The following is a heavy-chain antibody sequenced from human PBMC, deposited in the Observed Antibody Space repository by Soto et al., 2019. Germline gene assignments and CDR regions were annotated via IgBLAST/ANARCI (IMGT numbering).Heavy chain of an antibody. V-gene: IGHV1-18*01. CDR3: LRDRFAYFDPPASDY. Sequence: QVQLVQSGAEVKKPGASVKVSCKTSGYTFINFGISWVRQAPGQGLEWMSWVTTFNGKTNYAQKYQGRLTITADSSTSTVNMELRSLVSDDSAVYYCLRDRFAYFDPPASDYWGQGTLVTVSS. CDR2: VTTFNGKT. D-gene: IGHD3-3*01. CDR1: GYTFINFG. J-gene: IGHJ4*02.